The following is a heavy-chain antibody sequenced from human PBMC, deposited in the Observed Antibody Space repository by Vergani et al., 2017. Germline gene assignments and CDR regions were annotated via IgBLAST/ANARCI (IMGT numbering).Heavy chain of an antibody. CDR3: AREASTRYMDV. CDR1: GFNFSSYG. Sequence: QVQLVESGGGVVQPGRSLRLSCAASGFNFSSYGMHWVRQAPGKGLEWVAVIWYDGSNKYYADSVKGRFTISRDNSKNTLYLQMNSLRAEDTAVYYCAREASTRYMDVWVKGTTVTVSS. J-gene: IGHJ6*03. CDR2: IWYDGSNK. V-gene: IGHV3-33*01. D-gene: IGHD1-1*01.